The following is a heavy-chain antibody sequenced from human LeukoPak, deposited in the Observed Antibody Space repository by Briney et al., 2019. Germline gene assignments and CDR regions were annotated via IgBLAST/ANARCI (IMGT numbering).Heavy chain of an antibody. Sequence: GGSLRLSCAASGFTFSSYEMNWVRQAPGKGLEWVSYISSSGSTIYYADSVKDRFTISRDNAKNSLYLQMNSLRAEDTAVYYCARGRAVTTSEGDIWGQGTMVTVSS. CDR2: ISSSGSTI. CDR3: ARGRAVTTSEGDI. V-gene: IGHV3-48*03. CDR1: GFTFSSYE. J-gene: IGHJ3*02. D-gene: IGHD4-17*01.